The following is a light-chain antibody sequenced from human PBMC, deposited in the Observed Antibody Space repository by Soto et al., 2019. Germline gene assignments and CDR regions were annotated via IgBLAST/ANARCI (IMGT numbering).Light chain of an antibody. CDR2: KAS. V-gene: IGKV1-5*03. J-gene: IGKJ1*01. CDR1: QSISVW. CDR3: QQYYSYPRT. Sequence: DLQMTQSPSTLSASVGDRVTITCRASQSISVWLAWYQQKAGKXPNXXIYKASRLESGVPSRFSGSGSGTDFTLTISCLQSEDCATYYCQQYYSYPRTFGQGTKVDI.